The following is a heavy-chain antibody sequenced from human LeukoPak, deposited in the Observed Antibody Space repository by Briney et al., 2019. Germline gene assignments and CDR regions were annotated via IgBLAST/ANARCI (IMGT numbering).Heavy chain of an antibody. J-gene: IGHJ4*02. CDR1: GFTFSSYA. V-gene: IGHV3-23*01. D-gene: IGHD1-26*01. CDR2: ISGSGGST. CDR3: AKGSGSSITNYLDY. Sequence: GGSLRLSCAASGFTFSSYAMSWVRQAPGKGLEWVSAISGSGGSTYYADSVKGRFTISRDNSKNTLYLQMNSLRAEDTAVYYCAKGSGSSITNYLDYWGQGTLVTVSS.